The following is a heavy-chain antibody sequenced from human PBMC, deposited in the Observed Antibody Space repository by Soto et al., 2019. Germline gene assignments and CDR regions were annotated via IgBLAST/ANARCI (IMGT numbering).Heavy chain of an antibody. V-gene: IGHV4-30-4*01. CDR1: GGSIRSGDYY. Sequence: QVQLQESGPGLVKPSQTLSLTCTVSGGSIRSGDYYWSWIRKPPGKGLEWIGYIYYSGITYYNPSLKSRVTISVDTSNNHVSLKLSSVTAADTAVYYFTLYDWSGWDAFDFWGHGTMVTVSS. CDR2: IYYSGIT. CDR3: TLYDWSGWDAFDF. J-gene: IGHJ3*01. D-gene: IGHD3-3*01.